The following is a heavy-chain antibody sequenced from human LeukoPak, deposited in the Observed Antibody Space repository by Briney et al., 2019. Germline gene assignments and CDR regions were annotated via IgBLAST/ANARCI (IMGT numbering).Heavy chain of an antibody. D-gene: IGHD5-18*01. Sequence: PSETLSLTCAVYGGSFSGYYWSWIRQPPGKGLEWIGEINHSGSTNYNPSLKSRVTISVDTSENQFSLKLSSVTAADTAVYYCARVFGYSYGYTRFGYWGQGTLVAVSS. CDR3: ARVFGYSYGYTRFGY. V-gene: IGHV4-34*01. CDR1: GGSFSGYY. J-gene: IGHJ4*02. CDR2: INHSGST.